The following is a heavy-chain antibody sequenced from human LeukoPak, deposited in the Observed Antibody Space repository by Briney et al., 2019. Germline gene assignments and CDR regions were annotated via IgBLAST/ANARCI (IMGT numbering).Heavy chain of an antibody. J-gene: IGHJ4*02. Sequence: GGSLRLSCVASGFTFSSYWMHWVRQAPGKGLVWVSRINSDGSITTDADSVKGRFTNSRDNAKNTLYLQMNSLRAEDMAVYYCARDRGNFDYWGQGTLVTVSS. CDR3: ARDRGNFDY. CDR1: GFTFSSYW. CDR2: INSDGSIT. D-gene: IGHD3-16*01. V-gene: IGHV3-74*01.